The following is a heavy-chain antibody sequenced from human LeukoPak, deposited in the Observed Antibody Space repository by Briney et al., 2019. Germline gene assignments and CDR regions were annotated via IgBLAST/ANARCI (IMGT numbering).Heavy chain of an antibody. V-gene: IGHV4-59*01. CDR2: IYYSGST. D-gene: IGHD6-6*01. Sequence: SETLSLTCTVSGGSISPYYWSWIRQPPGKGLEWIGYIYYSGSTNYNPSLKSRVTISVDTSKNQFSLKLSSVTAADTAVYYCAREYSSSSLAYWFDLWGQGTLVTVSS. CDR1: GGSISPYY. CDR3: AREYSSSSLAYWFDL. J-gene: IGHJ5*02.